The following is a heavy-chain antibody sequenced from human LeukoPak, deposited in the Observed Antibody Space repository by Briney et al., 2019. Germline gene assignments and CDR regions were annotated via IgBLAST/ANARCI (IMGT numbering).Heavy chain of an antibody. CDR1: GGTFSNYA. D-gene: IGHD7-27*01. CDR2: IIPIFGTA. J-gene: IGHJ4*02. CDR3: AREGHWGYFDY. V-gene: IGHV1-69*13. Sequence: GASVKVSCKASGGTFSNYAISWVRQAPGQGLEWMGGIIPIFGTANYAQKFQGRVTITADESTSTAYMELSSLRSEDTAVYYCAREGHWGYFDYWGQGTLVTVSS.